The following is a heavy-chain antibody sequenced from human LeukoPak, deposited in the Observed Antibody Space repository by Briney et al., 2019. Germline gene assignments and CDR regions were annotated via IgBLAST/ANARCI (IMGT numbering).Heavy chain of an antibody. Sequence: PGGSLRLSCAASGFTFSSYWMNWVRQAPGKGLEWVANIKQDGSEKYYVDSVQGRFTISRDNAKSSLYLQMNSLRAEDTAVYYCAKDSLLRAVAGTGSFDYWGQGTLVTVSS. CDR1: GFTFSSYW. V-gene: IGHV3-7*01. CDR2: IKQDGSEK. D-gene: IGHD6-19*01. J-gene: IGHJ4*02. CDR3: AKDSLLRAVAGTGSFDY.